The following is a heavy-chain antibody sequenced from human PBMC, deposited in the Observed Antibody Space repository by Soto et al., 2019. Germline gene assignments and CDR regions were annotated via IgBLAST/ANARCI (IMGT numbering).Heavy chain of an antibody. D-gene: IGHD3-10*01. CDR1: GYSISIGNY. Sequence: PSETLSLTCPVSGYSISIGNYWGWIRQPPGKRLEWIGSIYQSGSTYYNPSLRSRATTSVDRSKNQFSLKLSSVTAADTAVYYCARTWGVIDYWGQGTLVTVS. CDR3: ARTWGVIDY. J-gene: IGHJ4*02. V-gene: IGHV4-38-2*01. CDR2: IYQSGST.